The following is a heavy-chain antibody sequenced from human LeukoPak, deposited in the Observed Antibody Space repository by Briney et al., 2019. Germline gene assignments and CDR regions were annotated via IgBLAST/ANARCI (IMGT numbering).Heavy chain of an antibody. CDR1: GFTFNNYA. CDR3: AKSPFDCTNGVCYDYYYYMDV. J-gene: IGHJ6*03. Sequence: PGGSLRLSCAASGFTFNNYALHWVRQAPGKGLGWVAVISYDGNNKYYADSVKGRFTISRDNSKNTLYLHMNSLRTEDTAVYYCAKSPFDCTNGVCYDYYYYMDVWGKGTTVTVSS. CDR2: ISYDGNNK. V-gene: IGHV3-30-3*02. D-gene: IGHD2-8*01.